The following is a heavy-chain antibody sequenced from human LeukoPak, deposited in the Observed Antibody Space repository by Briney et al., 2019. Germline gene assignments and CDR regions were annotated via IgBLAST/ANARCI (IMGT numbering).Heavy chain of an antibody. V-gene: IGHV4-30-4*01. CDR3: RFGYHHNYGMDV. Sequence: PSETLSLTCTVSGGSISSGDYYWSWIRQPPGKGLEWIGYIYYSGSTYYNPSLKSRVTISVDTSKTQFSLKLSSVTAADTAVYYRRFGYHHNYGMDVWGQGTTVTVSS. J-gene: IGHJ6*02. CDR1: GGSISSGDYY. D-gene: IGHD5-18*01. CDR2: IYYSGST.